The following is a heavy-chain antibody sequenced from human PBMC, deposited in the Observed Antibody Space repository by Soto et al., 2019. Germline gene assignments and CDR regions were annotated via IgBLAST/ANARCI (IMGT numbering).Heavy chain of an antibody. D-gene: IGHD1-26*01. J-gene: IGHJ6*04. CDR1: GFTFSTYA. V-gene: IGHV3-23*01. Sequence: GGSLRLSCAASGFTFSTYAMNWVRQAPGKGLEWVSAISGGGGTTYSADSVKGRVTISRDNSKNTLYLQMNSLRAEDTAVYYCAKVSLGALTFTDYYYYGLDVWGKGTTVTVSS. CDR2: ISGGGGTT. CDR3: AKVSLGALTFTDYYYYGLDV.